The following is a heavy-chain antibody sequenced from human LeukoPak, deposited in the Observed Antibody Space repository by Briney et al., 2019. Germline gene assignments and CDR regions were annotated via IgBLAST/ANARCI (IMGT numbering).Heavy chain of an antibody. J-gene: IGHJ4*02. CDR3: ASSGSYRFDY. CDR2: ISGSSTTI. Sequence: GGSLRLSCAASGFTFSSYSINWVRQAPGKGLEWTSYISGSSTTIHYADSVKGRFTISRDNAKNSLYLQMNSLRDEDTAVYYCASSGSYRFDYWGQGTLVTVSS. V-gene: IGHV3-48*02. D-gene: IGHD1-26*01. CDR1: GFTFSSYS.